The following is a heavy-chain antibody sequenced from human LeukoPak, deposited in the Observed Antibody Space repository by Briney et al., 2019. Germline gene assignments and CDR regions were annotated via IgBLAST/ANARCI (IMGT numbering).Heavy chain of an antibody. J-gene: IGHJ4*02. Sequence: GGSLRLSCGASGFTSSSCAMSWGRQAPGKGLELVSTISDSGADTYYADSVRGRFTISRDNSKNTLYLGMDSLGSEDTAIYYCAKYRLVGARGYFDYWGQGILVTVSP. CDR1: GFTSSSCA. CDR3: AKYRLVGARGYFDY. CDR2: ISDSGADT. D-gene: IGHD1-26*01. V-gene: IGHV3-23*01.